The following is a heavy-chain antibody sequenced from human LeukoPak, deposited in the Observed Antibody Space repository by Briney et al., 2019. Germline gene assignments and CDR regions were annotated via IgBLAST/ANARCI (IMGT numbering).Heavy chain of an antibody. CDR1: GFTFRSYA. CDR3: ASPDCSGDGCHLKN. Sequence: LAGGSLRLSCAASGFTFRSYAMHWVRQAPGKGLEYVSAISRDGGSTSYANSVKGRFTISRDNSKNTLFLQMGSLRAEDMAVYYWASPDCSGDGCHLKNWSQGTLVTVSS. V-gene: IGHV3-64*01. J-gene: IGHJ4*02. D-gene: IGHD2-15*01. CDR2: ISRDGGST.